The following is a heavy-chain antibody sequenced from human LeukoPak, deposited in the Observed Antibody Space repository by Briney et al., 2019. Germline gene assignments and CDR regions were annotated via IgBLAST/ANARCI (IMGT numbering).Heavy chain of an antibody. CDR3: ARVGHVAVAGKENNWFDP. J-gene: IGHJ5*02. Sequence: ASVKVSCKASGYTFTGYYMHWVRQAPGQGLEWMGWINPNSGGTNYAQKFQGRVTMTRDTSISTAYMELSRLRSDDTAVYYCARVGHVAVAGKENNWFDPWGQGTLVTVSS. D-gene: IGHD6-19*01. CDR1: GYTFTGYY. CDR2: INPNSGGT. V-gene: IGHV1-2*02.